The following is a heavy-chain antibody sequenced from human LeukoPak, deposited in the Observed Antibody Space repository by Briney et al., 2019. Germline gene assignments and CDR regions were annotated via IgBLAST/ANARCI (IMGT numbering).Heavy chain of an antibody. D-gene: IGHD6-13*01. CDR2: IYYSGST. CDR3: ARHEGSSWDYYGMDV. V-gene: IGHV4-59*08. Sequence: PSETLSLTCTVSGGSLSSYYWSWIRQPPGKGLEWIGYIYYSGSTNYNPSLKSRVTISVDTSKNQFSLKLSSVTAADTAVYYCARHEGSSWDYYGMDVWGQGTTVTVSS. J-gene: IGHJ6*02. CDR1: GGSLSSYY.